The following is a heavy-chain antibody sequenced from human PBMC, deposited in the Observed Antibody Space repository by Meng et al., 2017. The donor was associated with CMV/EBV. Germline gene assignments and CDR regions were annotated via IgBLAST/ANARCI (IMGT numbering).Heavy chain of an antibody. CDR1: GFTFSSYA. Sequence: GESLKISCAASGFTFSSYAIHWVRQAPGKGLEWVAVITSDGSKAYYADSVRGRFTISRDNSKNTLHLQMVSLRAEDTAVYYCARGLRGPSLVRGVTHDAFDIWGQGTMVTVSS. D-gene: IGHD3-10*01. J-gene: IGHJ3*02. CDR3: ARGLRGPSLVRGVTHDAFDI. CDR2: ITSDGSKA. V-gene: IGHV3-30-3*01.